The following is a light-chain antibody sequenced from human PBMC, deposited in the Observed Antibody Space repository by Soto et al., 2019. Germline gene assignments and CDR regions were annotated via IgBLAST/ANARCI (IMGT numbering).Light chain of an antibody. CDR1: QTISSW. J-gene: IGKJ4*01. CDR2: KAS. CDR3: QQLNSYPPD. V-gene: IGKV1-5*03. Sequence: DIQMTQSPSTLSGSVGDRVTITCRASQTISSWLAWYQQKPGKAPKLLIYKASTLKSGVPSRFSGSGSGTEFTLTISSLQPDDFATYYCQQLNSYPPDFGGGTKVDIK.